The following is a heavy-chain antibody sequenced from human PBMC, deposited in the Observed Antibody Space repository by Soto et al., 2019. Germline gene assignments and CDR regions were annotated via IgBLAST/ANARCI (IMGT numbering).Heavy chain of an antibody. J-gene: IGHJ6*02. V-gene: IGHV4-30-4*01. CDR1: GGAVSSGNYY. D-gene: IGHD2-2*02. CDR3: ARDAVVVPTTIQGGCYYYAMDV. CDR2: IYYSGTT. Sequence: PSETLSLTCTVAGGAVSSGNYYWSWIRQPPGKGLEWIGYIYYSGTTYYNPSLRTRATILVDMSMNQVSLKLTSVTAADTAVYYCARDAVVVPTTIQGGCYYYAMDVWGHGTTVTVSS.